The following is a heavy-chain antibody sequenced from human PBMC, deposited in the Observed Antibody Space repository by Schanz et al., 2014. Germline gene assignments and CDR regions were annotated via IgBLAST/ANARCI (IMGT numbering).Heavy chain of an antibody. CDR1: GYSFTTYG. D-gene: IGHD3-16*01. J-gene: IGHJ3*01. V-gene: IGHV1-18*01. Sequence: QLMQSGSEVRKPGASVKVSCKASGYSFTTYGLNWVRQAPGQGPEWMGWISAFDDKTDYAQNLQGRLIMTTDTSTTTVYMELRGLRSDDTAVYYCARETAIIAGGAFGVWSHWPMVAVSP. CDR2: ISAFDDKT. CDR3: ARETAIIAGGAFGV.